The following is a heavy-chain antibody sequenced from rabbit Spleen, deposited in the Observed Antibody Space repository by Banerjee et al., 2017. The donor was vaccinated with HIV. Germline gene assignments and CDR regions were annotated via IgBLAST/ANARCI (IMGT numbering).Heavy chain of an antibody. J-gene: IGHJ4*01. CDR2: IYNGDGST. CDR1: GFSFSSSYY. V-gene: IGHV1S40*01. CDR3: ARGYASSSGLPTYYFNL. D-gene: IGHD1-1*01. Sequence: QSLEESGGDLVKPGASLTLTCTASGFSFSSSYYMCWVRQAPGKGLECVACIYNGDGSTYYPTWAKGRFTISKTSSTTVDLKMNSLTAADTATYFCARGYASSSGLPTYYFNLWGPGTLVTV.